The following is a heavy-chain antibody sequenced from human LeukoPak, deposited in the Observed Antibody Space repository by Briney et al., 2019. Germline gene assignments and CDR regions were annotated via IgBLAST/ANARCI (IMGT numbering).Heavy chain of an antibody. CDR3: AYRNNFEY. CDR2: IKADGSEK. D-gene: IGHD1-26*01. Sequence: PGGSLRLSCAVSGFSFSGHWMNWVRQPPGKGLEWVANIKADGSEKYYVDSVKGRFTISRDDAKRTVDLQMDNRRAEHTAIYYCAYRNNFEYWGQGALVTVSS. CDR1: GFSFSGHW. V-gene: IGHV3-7*05. J-gene: IGHJ4*02.